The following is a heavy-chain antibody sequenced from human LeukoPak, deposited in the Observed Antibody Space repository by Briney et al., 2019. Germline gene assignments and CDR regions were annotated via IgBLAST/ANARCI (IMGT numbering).Heavy chain of an antibody. CDR1: GGSLSSYY. CDR2: IYTSGST. J-gene: IGHJ4*02. CDR3: ARARSGLDY. V-gene: IGHV4-4*07. D-gene: IGHD6-19*01. Sequence: SETLSLTCTVSGGSLSSYYWSWIRQPAGEGLGWVGRIYTSGSTNYNPSLKSRDTMSVDTSKNQFSLKPSSVTAADTAVYYCARARSGLDYWGQGTLVTVSS.